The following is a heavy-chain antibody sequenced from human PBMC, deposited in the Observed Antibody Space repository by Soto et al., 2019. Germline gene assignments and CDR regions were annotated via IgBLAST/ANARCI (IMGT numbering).Heavy chain of an antibody. V-gene: IGHV4-28*01. CDR2: IYYSGTT. J-gene: IGHJ4*02. CDR1: GYSISSSNW. CDR3: ARREIQGAIYY. D-gene: IGHD2-21*01. Sequence: SETLSLTCAVSGYSISSSNWWGWIRQPSGKGLEWIGYIYYSGTTYYNPSLKSRVTMSVDTSKNQFSLKLTSVTAVDTAVYYCARREIQGAIYYRGQGTLVTVSS.